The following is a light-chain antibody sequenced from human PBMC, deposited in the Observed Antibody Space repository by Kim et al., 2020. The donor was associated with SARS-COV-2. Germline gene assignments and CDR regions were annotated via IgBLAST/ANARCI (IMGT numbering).Light chain of an antibody. CDR2: EVS. CDR1: SSDGGSYNL. Sequence: GQSITISCTGTSSDGGSYNLVSWYQQHPGKAPKLMIYEVSKRPSGVSNRFSGSKSGNTASLTISGLQAEDEADYYCCSYAGSSTWVFGGGTKVTVL. CDR3: CSYAGSSTWV. V-gene: IGLV2-23*02. J-gene: IGLJ2*01.